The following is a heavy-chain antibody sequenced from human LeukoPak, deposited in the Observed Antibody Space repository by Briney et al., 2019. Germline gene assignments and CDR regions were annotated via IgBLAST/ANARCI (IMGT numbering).Heavy chain of an antibody. CDR2: IIPIFGTA. Sequence: SVKVSCKASGGTFSSYAISWVRQAPGQGLEWMGGIIPIFGTANYAQKFQGRVTINADESTSTAYMELSSLRSEDTAVYYCARDYSLTHAFDIWGQGTMVTVSS. J-gene: IGHJ3*02. CDR1: GGTFSSYA. V-gene: IGHV1-69*13. D-gene: IGHD4-11*01. CDR3: ARDYSLTHAFDI.